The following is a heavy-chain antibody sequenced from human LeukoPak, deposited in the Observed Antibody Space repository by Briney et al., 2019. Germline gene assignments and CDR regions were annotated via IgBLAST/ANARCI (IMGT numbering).Heavy chain of an antibody. J-gene: IGHJ6*03. CDR1: GFTVSNNY. Sequence: GGSLRLSCAASGFTVSNNYMSWVRQAPGKGLEWVANIKQDGSEKYYVDSVKGRFTISRDNAKNSLYLQMNSLRAEDTAVYYCARDGKNRRKDIVVVPALTDYYYYYYMDVWGKGTTVTVSS. D-gene: IGHD2-2*01. CDR3: ARDGKNRRKDIVVVPALTDYYYYYYMDV. V-gene: IGHV3-7*01. CDR2: IKQDGSEK.